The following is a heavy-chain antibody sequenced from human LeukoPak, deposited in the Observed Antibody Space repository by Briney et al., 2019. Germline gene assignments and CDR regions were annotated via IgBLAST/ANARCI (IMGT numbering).Heavy chain of an antibody. CDR1: GGSISSGGYS. D-gene: IGHD2-2*01. Sequence: PSQTLSLTCAVSGGSISSGGYSWSWIRQPPGKGLEWIGYIYHSGSTYYNPSLKSRVTISVDRSKNQFSLKLGSVTAADTAVYYCARVARYCSSTSCYLIFDYWGQGTLVTVSS. J-gene: IGHJ4*02. CDR3: ARVARYCSSTSCYLIFDY. CDR2: IYHSGST. V-gene: IGHV4-30-2*01.